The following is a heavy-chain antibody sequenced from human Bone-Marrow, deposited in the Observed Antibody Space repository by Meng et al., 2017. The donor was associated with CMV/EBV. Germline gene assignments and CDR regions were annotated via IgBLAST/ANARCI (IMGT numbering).Heavy chain of an antibody. Sequence: GGSLRLSCAASGFTFSGSAMHWVRQASGKGLEWVVRIRSKANSYATAYAASVKGRFTISRDDSKNTAYLQMNSLKTEDTAVYYCTRHLTTIFGVAVHWGQGTLVTVSS. CDR1: GFTFSGSA. V-gene: IGHV3-73*01. J-gene: IGHJ4*02. D-gene: IGHD3-3*01. CDR2: IRSKANSYAT. CDR3: TRHLTTIFGVAVH.